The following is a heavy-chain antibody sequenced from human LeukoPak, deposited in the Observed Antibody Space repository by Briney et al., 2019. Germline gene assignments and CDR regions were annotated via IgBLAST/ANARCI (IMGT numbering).Heavy chain of an antibody. V-gene: IGHV4-34*01. CDR2: INHSGST. CDR1: GGSFSGYY. CDR3: ATLVATITLGWFDP. Sequence: SETLSLTCAVYGGSFSGYYWSWIRQPPGKGLEWIGEINHSGSTNYSPSLKSRVTISVDTSKNQFSLKLSSVTAADTAVYYCATLVATITLGWFDPWGQGTLVTVSS. J-gene: IGHJ5*02. D-gene: IGHD5-12*01.